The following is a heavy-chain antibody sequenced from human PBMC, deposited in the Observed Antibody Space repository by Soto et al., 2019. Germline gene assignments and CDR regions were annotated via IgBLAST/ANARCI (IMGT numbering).Heavy chain of an antibody. CDR1: GFTFSSYS. V-gene: IGHV3-21*04. D-gene: IGHD2-2*01. CDR2: ISSSSYI. Sequence: PGGSLRRSCAASGFTFSSYSMNWVRQAPGKGLEWVSSISSSSYIYYADSVKGRFTISRDNSKDTLYLQMNSLRVEDTAVYYCARAGPYCSSLTCHVSLDYWGQGTLVTVSS. CDR3: ARAGPYCSSLTCHVSLDY. J-gene: IGHJ4*02.